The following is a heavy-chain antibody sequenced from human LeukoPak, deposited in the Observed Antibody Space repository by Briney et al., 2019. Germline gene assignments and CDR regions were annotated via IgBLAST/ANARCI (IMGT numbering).Heavy chain of an antibody. CDR2: IYTSGST. Sequence: PSETLSLTCTVSGGSISSGSYYWSWIRQPAGKGLEWIGRIYTSGSTNYNLSLKSRVTISVDTSKNQFSLKLSSVTAADTAVYYCAREVVLAPYYFDYWGQGTLVTVSS. CDR3: AREVVLAPYYFDY. J-gene: IGHJ4*02. D-gene: IGHD2-15*01. CDR1: GGSISSGSYY. V-gene: IGHV4-61*02.